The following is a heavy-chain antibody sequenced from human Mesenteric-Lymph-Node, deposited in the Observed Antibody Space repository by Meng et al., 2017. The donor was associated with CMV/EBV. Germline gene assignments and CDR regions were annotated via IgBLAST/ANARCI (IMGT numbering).Heavy chain of an antibody. CDR3: ARDIMVRGVTITPDY. Sequence: GGSLRLSCAASGFTFSSYAMHWVRQAPGKGLEWVAVISYDGSNKYYADSVKGRFTISRDNSKNTLYLQMNSLRAEDTAVYYCARDIMVRGVTITPDYWGQGTLVTVSS. D-gene: IGHD3-10*01. J-gene: IGHJ4*02. V-gene: IGHV3-30*04. CDR2: ISYDGSNK. CDR1: GFTFSSYA.